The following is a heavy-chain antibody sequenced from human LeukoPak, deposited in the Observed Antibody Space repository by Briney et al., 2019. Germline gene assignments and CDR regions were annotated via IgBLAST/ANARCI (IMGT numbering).Heavy chain of an antibody. CDR2: IYDGGST. CDR1: GGSVNSYY. Sequence: PSETLSLTCTVSGGSVNSYYLSWIRQPAGKTLEWIGRIYDGGSTNYNPSLKSRVTMSVDTSKNQISLKLKSVTAADTAVYYCARTSSSGLVGGYYFDYWGQGTLVTVSS. V-gene: IGHV4-4*07. D-gene: IGHD6-19*01. J-gene: IGHJ4*02. CDR3: ARTSSSGLVGGYYFDY.